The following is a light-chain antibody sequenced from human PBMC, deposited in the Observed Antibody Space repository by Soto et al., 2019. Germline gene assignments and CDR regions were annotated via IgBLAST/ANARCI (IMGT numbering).Light chain of an antibody. J-gene: IGKJ4*01. CDR1: QSVSGN. Sequence: EIVMTQSPATLSVSPGERATLSCRASQSVSGNLAWYQQKHGQAPRLLIYGASTRATGIPARFSGSGSWTAFTLTISSLQYEDFAVYYCQQYNNWPPLTFGGGTKVEIK. CDR2: GAS. CDR3: QQYNNWPPLT. V-gene: IGKV3-15*01.